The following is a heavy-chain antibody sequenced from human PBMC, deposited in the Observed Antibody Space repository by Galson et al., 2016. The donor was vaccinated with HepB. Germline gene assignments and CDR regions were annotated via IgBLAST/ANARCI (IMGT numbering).Heavy chain of an antibody. CDR1: GFTFSNYA. CDR2: IRSNGYGGTT. CDR3: SRVVGLDYDFWSGYPGFDY. D-gene: IGHD3-3*01. V-gene: IGHV3-49*03. J-gene: IGHJ4*02. Sequence: LRLSCAASGFTFSNYAMSWFRQAPGKGLEWVGFIRSNGYGGTTEYVASVKGRFTISRDDSKSIAYLQMNSLKTEDTAVYYCSRVVGLDYDFWSGYPGFDYRGQGTLVTVSS.